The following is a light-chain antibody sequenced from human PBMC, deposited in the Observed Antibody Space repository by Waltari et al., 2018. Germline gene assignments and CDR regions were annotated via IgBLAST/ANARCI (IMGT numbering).Light chain of an antibody. CDR3: GQSTHWPFT. J-gene: IGKJ3*01. V-gene: IGKV2-30*02. Sequence: DVVMTQSPLSLPITPRQPASVSCRSSQSLVHSDGNTYLSWYQQKPGQPPRLLICKVSNRDSGVPDRFSGSGAWTDFTLKISRVEAEDVGVYYCGQSTHWPFTFGPGTKLDIK. CDR2: KVS. CDR1: QSLVHSDGNTY.